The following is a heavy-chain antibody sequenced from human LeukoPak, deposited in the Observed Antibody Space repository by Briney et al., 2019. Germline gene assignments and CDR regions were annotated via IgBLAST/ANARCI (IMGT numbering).Heavy chain of an antibody. CDR2: IYYSGST. V-gene: IGHV4-59*01. J-gene: IGHJ3*02. Sequence: PSETLSLTCTVSGGSISSYYWSWIRQPPGKGLEWIGYIYYSGSTNYNPSLMSRVTISVDTSKNQFSLKLSSVTAADTAVYYCARDPAPDAFDIWGQGTMVTVFS. CDR3: ARDPAPDAFDI. CDR1: GGSISSYY.